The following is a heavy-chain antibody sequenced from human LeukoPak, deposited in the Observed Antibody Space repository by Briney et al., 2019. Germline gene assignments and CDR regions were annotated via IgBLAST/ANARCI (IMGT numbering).Heavy chain of an antibody. D-gene: IGHD6-13*01. CDR3: AKGFFGSSNYYFEY. CDR2: ITVSGGST. V-gene: IGHV3-23*01. J-gene: IGHJ4*02. CDR1: GFTFSSYA. Sequence: PGGPPRLSCAASGFTFSSYAMSWVRQAPEKGLEWVSTITVSGGSTFYADSVKGRFTISRDNSENTLDLQMNSLRVEDTAVYYCAKGFFGSSNYYFEYWGQGTLVTVSS.